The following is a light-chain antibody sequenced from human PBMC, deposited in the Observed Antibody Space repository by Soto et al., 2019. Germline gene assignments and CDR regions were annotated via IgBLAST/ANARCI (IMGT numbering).Light chain of an antibody. J-gene: IGKJ5*01. CDR3: HKYNSALLT. Sequence: DIQMTQSPSSLSASVGDRVTITCRASQGIYNYLAWYQQKPGKAPKLLIYAASTLEAEVPSRFSGSGSGTDFTLTISSLQPEDVATYYCHKYNSALLTFGQGTRLEIK. CDR1: QGIYNY. V-gene: IGKV1-27*01. CDR2: AAS.